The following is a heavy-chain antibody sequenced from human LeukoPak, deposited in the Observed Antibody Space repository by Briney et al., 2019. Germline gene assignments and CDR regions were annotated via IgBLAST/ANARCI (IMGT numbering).Heavy chain of an antibody. D-gene: IGHD3-10*01. CDR3: ARVAGFGELLYNYYYYGMDV. CDR2: INHSGST. CDR1: GGSFSGYY. V-gene: IGHV4-34*01. J-gene: IGHJ6*02. Sequence: SETLSLTCAVYGGSFSGYYWSWIRQPPGTGLEWIGEINHSGSTNYNPSLKSRVTISVDTSKNQFSLKLSSVTAADTAVYYCARVAGFGELLYNYYYYGMDVWGQGTTVTVSS.